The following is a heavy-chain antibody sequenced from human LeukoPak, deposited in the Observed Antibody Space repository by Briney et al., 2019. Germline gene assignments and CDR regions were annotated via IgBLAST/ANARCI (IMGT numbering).Heavy chain of an antibody. J-gene: IGHJ4*02. V-gene: IGHV3-11*01. D-gene: IGHD3-22*01. CDR1: GLIFSDHY. CDR2: ISRGGSGI. Sequence: PGGSLRLSCEASGLIFSDHYMTWIRQAPGKGLEWVSYISRGGSGIYYADSVKGRFTISKDNSKNSLYLQMDSPGAEDTAVYYCATSSLGDYHDISANYYVLHYWGQGSLVTVSS. CDR3: ATSSLGDYHDISANYYVLHY.